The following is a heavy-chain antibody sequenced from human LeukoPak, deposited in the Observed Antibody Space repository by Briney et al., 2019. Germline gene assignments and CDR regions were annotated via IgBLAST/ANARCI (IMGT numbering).Heavy chain of an antibody. CDR3: ARPSHVSSTRYYYYGMDV. V-gene: IGHV3-23*01. Sequence: GGSLRLSCAASGFTFSSYAMSWVRQAPGKGLEWVSAISGSGGSTYYADSVKGRFTISRDNSKNTLYLQMNSLRAEDTAVYYCARPSHVSSTRYYYYGMDVWGQGTTVTVSS. CDR2: ISGSGGST. CDR1: GFTFSSYA. D-gene: IGHD6-6*01. J-gene: IGHJ6*02.